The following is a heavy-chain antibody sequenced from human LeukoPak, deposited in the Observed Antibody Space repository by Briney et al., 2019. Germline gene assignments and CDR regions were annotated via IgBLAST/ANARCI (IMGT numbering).Heavy chain of an antibody. Sequence: GESLKISCKGSGYSFTSYWISWVRQMPGKGLEWMGRIDPSDSYTNYSPSFQGHVTISADKSISTAYLQWSSLKASDTAMYYCARRHYYDSSGSLSFDYWGQGTLVTVSS. V-gene: IGHV5-10-1*01. CDR3: ARRHYYDSSGSLSFDY. D-gene: IGHD3-22*01. J-gene: IGHJ4*02. CDR1: GYSFTSYW. CDR2: IDPSDSYT.